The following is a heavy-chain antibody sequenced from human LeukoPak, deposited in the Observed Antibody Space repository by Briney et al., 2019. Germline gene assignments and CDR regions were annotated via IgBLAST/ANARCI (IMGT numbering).Heavy chain of an antibody. CDR1: GYSFTSYW. V-gene: IGHV5-51*03. CDR2: IYPGDSDT. CDR3: ARLELYYYGSGSYPPPDY. Sequence: KPAESLKISCKGSGYSFTSYWIGWVRQMPGKGLEWMGIIYPGDSDTRYSPSFQGQVTISADQSISTAYLQWSSLKASDTAMYYCARLELYYYGSGSYPPPDYWGQGTLVTVSS. D-gene: IGHD3-10*01. J-gene: IGHJ4*02.